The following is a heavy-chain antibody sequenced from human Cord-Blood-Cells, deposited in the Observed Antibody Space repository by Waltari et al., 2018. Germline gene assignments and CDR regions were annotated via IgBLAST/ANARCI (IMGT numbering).Heavy chain of an antibody. CDR1: GFTFSSYG. Sequence: QVQLVESGGGVVQPGRSLRLSCAASGFTFSSYGMHWVRQAPGKGLEWVAVIWYDGINKYYADPVKGRFTISRDNSKNTLYLQMNSLRAEDTAVYYCARGSPYYDFWSGYYTGGWFDPWGQGTLVTVSS. V-gene: IGHV3-33*01. CDR3: ARGSPYYDFWSGYYTGGWFDP. J-gene: IGHJ5*02. CDR2: IWYDGINK. D-gene: IGHD3-3*01.